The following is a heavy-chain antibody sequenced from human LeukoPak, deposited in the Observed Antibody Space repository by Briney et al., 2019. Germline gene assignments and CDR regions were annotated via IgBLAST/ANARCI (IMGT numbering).Heavy chain of an antibody. D-gene: IGHD3-22*01. J-gene: IGHJ4*02. CDR3: ARVRYYYDSSGRHSE. CDR1: GFTFSSYG. Sequence: GSLRLSCAASGFTFSSYGMSWVRQPPGKGLEWIGEINHSGSTNYNPSLKRRVTISVVTSRNQFSLKLSSVTAADTVVYYCARVRYYYDSSGRHSEWGQGTLVTVSS. CDR2: INHSGST. V-gene: IGHV4-34*01.